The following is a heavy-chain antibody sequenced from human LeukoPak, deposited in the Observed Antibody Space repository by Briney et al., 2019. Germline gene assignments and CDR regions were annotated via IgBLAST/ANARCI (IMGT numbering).Heavy chain of an antibody. CDR1: GFTFSNYS. CDR3: ARVLVRGAVDY. V-gene: IGHV3-21*01. J-gene: IGHJ4*02. Sequence: GGSLRLSCAASGFTFSNYSMNWVRQAPGKGLEWVSSISSSSRYIYYADSVKGRFTISRDNAKNSLYLQMNSLRAEDTAVYYCARVLVRGAVDYWGQGTLVTVSS. D-gene: IGHD3-10*01. CDR2: ISSSSRYI.